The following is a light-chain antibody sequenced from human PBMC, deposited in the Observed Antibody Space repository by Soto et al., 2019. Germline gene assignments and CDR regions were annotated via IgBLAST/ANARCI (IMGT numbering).Light chain of an antibody. CDR1: TSNIGSSS. V-gene: IGLV1-47*01. CDR2: ENN. CDR3: ATWDDSLSGTV. Sequence: QSALRQPPSASGTPGQSVTISCSGSTSNIGSSSVYWYQHLPGTAPKVFIYENNRRPSGVPDRFSGSKSGTSASLAISGLRSEDEADYYCATWDDSLSGTVFGGGTQLTVL. J-gene: IGLJ2*01.